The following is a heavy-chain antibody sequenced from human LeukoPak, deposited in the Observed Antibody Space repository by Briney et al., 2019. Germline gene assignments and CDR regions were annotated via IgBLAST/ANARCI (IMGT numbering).Heavy chain of an antibody. J-gene: IGHJ4*02. Sequence: SETLSLTCTVSGGSVSSGSYYWSWIRQPPGKGLEWIGYIYYSGSTNYNPSLKSRVTISVDTSKNRFSLKLSSVTAADTAVYYCARDFGTRGYGGPRGFDYWGQGTLVTVSS. CDR3: ARDFGTRGYGGPRGFDY. CDR1: GGSVSSGSYY. CDR2: IYYSGST. D-gene: IGHD4-23*01. V-gene: IGHV4-61*01.